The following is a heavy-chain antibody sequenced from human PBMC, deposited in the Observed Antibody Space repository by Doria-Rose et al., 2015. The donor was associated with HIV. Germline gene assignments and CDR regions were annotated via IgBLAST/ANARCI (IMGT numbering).Heavy chain of an antibody. Sequence: SGPVLVKPTETLTLTCTVSGVSLSSPGMGVSWIRQPPGKALEWLASLFADDERSYRTSLKSRLTISRGTSKRQMVLTMTDMDPVDTATYYCARIKSSRWYHKYYFDFWGQGTLVIVSA. CDR1: GVSLSSPGMG. CDR2: LFADDER. CDR3: ARIKSSRWYHKYYFDF. J-gene: IGHJ4*02. D-gene: IGHD6-13*01. V-gene: IGHV2-26*01.